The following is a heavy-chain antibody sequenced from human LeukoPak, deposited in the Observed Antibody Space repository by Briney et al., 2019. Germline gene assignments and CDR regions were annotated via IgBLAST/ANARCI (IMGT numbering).Heavy chain of an antibody. J-gene: IGHJ6*02. Sequence: GALRLSCAASGFIFSNYGMNWVRQAPGKGLEWVSYISGGSTYTNYANSVKGRFTISRDNARNSLFLQMNSLTAEDTAIYYCARSLISAVIGMDVWGQGTAVTVSS. D-gene: IGHD3-3*01. V-gene: IGHV3-21*05. CDR3: ARSLISAVIGMDV. CDR2: ISGGSTYT. CDR1: GFIFSNYG.